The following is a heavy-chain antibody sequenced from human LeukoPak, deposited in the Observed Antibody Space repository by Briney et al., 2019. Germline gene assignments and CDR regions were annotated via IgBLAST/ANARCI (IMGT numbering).Heavy chain of an antibody. CDR1: GFTFSSYS. CDR2: ISSSSSTI. CDR3: ARDGFDCSGGSCYSEFDY. D-gene: IGHD2-15*01. Sequence: GGSLRLSCAASGFTFSSYSMNWVRQAPGKGLEWISYISSSSSTIYYADSVKGRFTISRDNAKNSLYLQMNSLRAEDTAVYYCARDGFDCSGGSCYSEFDYWGQGTLVTVSS. V-gene: IGHV3-48*01. J-gene: IGHJ4*02.